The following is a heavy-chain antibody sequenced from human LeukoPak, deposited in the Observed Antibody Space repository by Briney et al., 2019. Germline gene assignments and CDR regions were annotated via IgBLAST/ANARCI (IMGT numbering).Heavy chain of an antibody. CDR3: ARRPDTAMDYYYYYYGMDV. J-gene: IGHJ6*02. CDR2: IYYSGST. CDR1: GGSISSSSYY. V-gene: IGHV4-39*01. Sequence: SETLSLTCTVSGGSISSSSYYWGWIRQPPGKGLEWIGSIYYSGSTYYNPSLKSRVTISVDTSKNQFSLKLSSVTAADTAVYYCARRPDTAMDYYYYYYGMDVWGQGTTVTVSS. D-gene: IGHD5-18*01.